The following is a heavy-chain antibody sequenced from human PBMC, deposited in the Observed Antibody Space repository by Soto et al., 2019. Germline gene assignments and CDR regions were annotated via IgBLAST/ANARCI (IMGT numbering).Heavy chain of an antibody. CDR1: GFTISSYA. D-gene: IGHD5-18*01. CDR3: ASSTTAIGPYYFDY. CDR2: LSYAGSNK. J-gene: IGHJ4*02. Sequence: QVQLVESRGGVVQPGRSLRLACAASGFTISSYAMHWVRQAPGKGLEWVAVLSYAGSNKYFADSVKARFTISRDNSKNTLYLQMNSLRAEDTAVYYCASSTTAIGPYYFDYWGQGTLVTVSS. V-gene: IGHV3-30-3*01.